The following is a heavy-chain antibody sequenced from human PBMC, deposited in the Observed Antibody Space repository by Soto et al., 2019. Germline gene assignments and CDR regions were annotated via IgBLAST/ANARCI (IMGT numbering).Heavy chain of an antibody. V-gene: IGHV3-66*01. CDR2: IYSAGSA. CDR1: GFTVSTYH. J-gene: IGHJ4*02. D-gene: IGHD6-13*01. CDR3: ARVPSSSYHYFDY. Sequence: PGGSLRLSCAASGFTVSTYHMSWVRQAPGKGLEWVSVIYSAGSADFADSVKVRFTISRDNSKNTLYLQMSSLRVEDTAVYYCARVPSSSYHYFDYWGQGTVVTVSS.